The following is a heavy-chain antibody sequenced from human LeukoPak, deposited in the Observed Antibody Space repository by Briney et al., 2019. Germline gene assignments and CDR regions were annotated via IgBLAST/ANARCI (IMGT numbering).Heavy chain of an antibody. CDR3: ARESGWAHDY. CDR1: GFTFSDDY. D-gene: IGHD6-25*01. J-gene: IGHJ4*02. Sequence: GGSLRLSCAASGFTFSDDYMSWIRQAPGKGLEWVSYISGSSSTIYYADSVKGRFTISRDNAKNSLFLQMNSLRAEDTAVYYCARESGWAHDYWGQGTLVTVSS. CDR2: ISGSSSTI. V-gene: IGHV3-11*01.